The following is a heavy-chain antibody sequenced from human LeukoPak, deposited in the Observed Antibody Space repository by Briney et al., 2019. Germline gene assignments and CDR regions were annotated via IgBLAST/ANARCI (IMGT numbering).Heavy chain of an antibody. Sequence: SETLSLTCTVSGGSITGYYWTWIRQPPGKGLEWIGYIHYSGSTNYNPSLKSRVTISVDTSKNQFSLNLSSVTAADTAVYYCARELQWLVRPTDAFDIWGQGTMVTVSS. CDR3: ARELQWLVRPTDAFDI. J-gene: IGHJ3*02. CDR1: GGSITGYY. CDR2: IHYSGST. D-gene: IGHD6-19*01. V-gene: IGHV4-59*12.